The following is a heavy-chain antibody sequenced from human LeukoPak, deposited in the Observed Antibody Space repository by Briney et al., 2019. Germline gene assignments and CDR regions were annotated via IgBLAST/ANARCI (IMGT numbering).Heavy chain of an antibody. V-gene: IGHV1-18*01. CDR1: GYTFTSYG. CDR3: ARGEFGGDSNPPYYYYYYMDV. Sequence: GASVKVSCKASGYTFTSYGISWVRQAPGQGLEWMGWISAYNGNTNYAQKLQGRVTMTTDTSTSTAYMELRSLRSDDTAVYYCARGEFGGDSNPPYYYYYYMDVWGKGTTVTVSS. D-gene: IGHD4-11*01. J-gene: IGHJ6*03. CDR2: ISAYNGNT.